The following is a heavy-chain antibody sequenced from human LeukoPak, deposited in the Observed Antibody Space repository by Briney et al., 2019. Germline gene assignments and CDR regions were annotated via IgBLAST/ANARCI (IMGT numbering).Heavy chain of an antibody. J-gene: IGHJ6*02. Sequence: SETLSLTCAVYGGSFSGYYWSWIRQPPGKGLEWIGEINHSGSINYNPSLKSRVTISVDTSKNQFSLKLSSVTAADTAVYYCANPGIAVAGTNYGMDVWGQGTTVTVSS. CDR2: INHSGSI. CDR1: GGSFSGYY. V-gene: IGHV4-34*01. D-gene: IGHD6-19*01. CDR3: ANPGIAVAGTNYGMDV.